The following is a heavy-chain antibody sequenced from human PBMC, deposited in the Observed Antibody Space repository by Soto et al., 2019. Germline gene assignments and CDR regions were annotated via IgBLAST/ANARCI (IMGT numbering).Heavy chain of an antibody. V-gene: IGHV4-34*01. CDR3: ARESSGHYVY. Sequence: SETLSLTCAVYGGSFSGYYWSWIRQPPGKGLEWIGEIYYSGSTNYNPSLKSRVTISVDTSKNQFSLKLSSVTAEDTAVYYCARESSGHYVYWGQGTLVTVSS. J-gene: IGHJ4*02. CDR2: IYYSGST. D-gene: IGHD3-22*01. CDR1: GGSFSGYY.